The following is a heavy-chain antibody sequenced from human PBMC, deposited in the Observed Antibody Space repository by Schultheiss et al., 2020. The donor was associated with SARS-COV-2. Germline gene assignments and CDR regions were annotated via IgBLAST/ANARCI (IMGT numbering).Heavy chain of an antibody. V-gene: IGHV4-61*01. CDR2: IYYSGST. CDR1: GGSVSSGSYY. CDR3: ARGLLPHFDY. D-gene: IGHD2-21*01. Sequence: SETLSLTCTVSGGSVSSGSYYWSWIRQPPGKGLEWIGYIYYSGSTYYNPSLKSRVTISVDTSKNQFSLKLSSVTAADTAVYYCARGLLPHFDYWGQGTLVTVSS. J-gene: IGHJ4*02.